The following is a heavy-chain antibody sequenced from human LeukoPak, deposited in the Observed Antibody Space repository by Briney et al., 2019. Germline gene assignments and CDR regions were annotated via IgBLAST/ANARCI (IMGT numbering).Heavy chain of an antibody. CDR2: IYHSGTT. CDR3: ASNWNYVNNWFDP. V-gene: IGHV4-38-2*02. Sequence: MASETLSLTCTVSGYSISSGYYWGWIRQPPGKGLEWIGNIYHSGTTYYNPSLKSRVTISVDTSKNQFSLKLSSVTAADTAVYYCASNWNYVNNWFDPWGQGTLVTVSS. J-gene: IGHJ5*02. CDR1: GYSISSGYY. D-gene: IGHD1-7*01.